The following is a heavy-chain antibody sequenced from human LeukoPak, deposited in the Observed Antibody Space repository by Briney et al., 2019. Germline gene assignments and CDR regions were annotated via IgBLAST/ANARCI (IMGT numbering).Heavy chain of an antibody. V-gene: IGHV4-34*01. CDR2: INHSGST. Sequence: SETLSLTCAVYGGSFSGYYWSWIRQPPGKGLEWIGEINHSGSTNYNPSLKSRVTISVDTSKNQFSLKLSSVTAADTAVYYCARRVQNYDYVWGSYRYLSWFDYWGQGTLVTVSS. CDR3: ARRVQNYDYVWGSYRYLSWFDY. CDR1: GGSFSGYY. D-gene: IGHD3-16*02. J-gene: IGHJ4*02.